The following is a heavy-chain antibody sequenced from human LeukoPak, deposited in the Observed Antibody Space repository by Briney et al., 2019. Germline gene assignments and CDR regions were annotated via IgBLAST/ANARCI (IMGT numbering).Heavy chain of an antibody. D-gene: IGHD1-26*01. CDR1: RGSFSNYF. J-gene: IGHJ4*02. Sequence: PSETLSLTCTVSRGSFSNYFWGWVRQPPGKGLEWIGRVYSIGTTHYNPSLKSRVTMSMDTSTNQFSLNLRSVTAADTAVYYCGRQGYTASYYFLDYWSQGTLVVVS. V-gene: IGHV4-4*07. CDR2: VYSIGTT. CDR3: GRQGYTASYYFLDY.